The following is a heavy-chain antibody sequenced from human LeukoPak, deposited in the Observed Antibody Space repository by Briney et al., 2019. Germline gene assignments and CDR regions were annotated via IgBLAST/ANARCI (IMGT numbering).Heavy chain of an antibody. J-gene: IGHJ4*02. Sequence: GGSLRLSCAASGFTFTNYGMHWVRQAPGKGLEWVAVIWYDGSNQYYADSVKGRFTISRDNSKNTFYLQMNSLPAEDPAVYYCTRGHPGLEYWGQGTLVTVSS. CDR3: TRGHPGLEY. CDR2: IWYDGSNQ. V-gene: IGHV3-33*01. CDR1: GFTFTNYG.